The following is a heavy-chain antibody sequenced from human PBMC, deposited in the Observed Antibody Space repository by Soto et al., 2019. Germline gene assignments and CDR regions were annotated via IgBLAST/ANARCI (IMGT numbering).Heavy chain of an antibody. D-gene: IGHD3-3*01. CDR3: AKENSDFWSGYYPHDAFDI. J-gene: IGHJ3*02. V-gene: IGHV3-23*01. Sequence: GGSLRLSCAASGFTFSSYAMSWVRQAPGKGLEWVSAISGSGGSTYYADSVKGRFTISRDNSKNTLYLQMNSLRAEDTAVYYCAKENSDFWSGYYPHDAFDIWGQGTMVTVSS. CDR2: ISGSGGST. CDR1: GFTFSSYA.